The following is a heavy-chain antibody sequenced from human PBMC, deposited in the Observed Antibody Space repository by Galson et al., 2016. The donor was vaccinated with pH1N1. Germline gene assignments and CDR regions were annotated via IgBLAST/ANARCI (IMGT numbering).Heavy chain of an antibody. D-gene: IGHD3-16*02. CDR2: IKEDGSET. CDR1: GFTFSNNW. Sequence: SLRLSCAASGFTFSNNWMHWVRQVPGKGLEWVANIKEDGSETYYVGSVRGRFTISRDNAKNSLYLQMNSLRDEDTALYYCARAIGSRSAYWGQGTLVTVSS. CDR3: ARAIGSRSAY. J-gene: IGHJ4*02. V-gene: IGHV3-7*01.